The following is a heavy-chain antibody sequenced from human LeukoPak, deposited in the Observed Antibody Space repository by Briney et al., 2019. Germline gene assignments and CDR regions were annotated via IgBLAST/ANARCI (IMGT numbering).Heavy chain of an antibody. D-gene: IGHD2-2*01. CDR3: TGDHCTSNKCYEEHYYGMDV. CDR2: INPNSGGT. V-gene: IGHV1-2*02. J-gene: IGHJ6*02. CDR1: GYTFTDNY. Sequence: ASVKVSCKASGYTFTDNYMHWVRQAPGQGLEWMGWINPNSGGTGTAQKFQGRVTMTRDSSISTAYMELSRLRSDDTAVYYCTGDHCTSNKCYEEHYYGMDVWGQGTTVTVSS.